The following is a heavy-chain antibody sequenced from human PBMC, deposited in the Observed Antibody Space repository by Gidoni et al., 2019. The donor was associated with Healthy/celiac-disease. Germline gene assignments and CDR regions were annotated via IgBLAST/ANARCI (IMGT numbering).Heavy chain of an antibody. V-gene: IGHV3-21*01. Sequence: EVQLVESGGGLVKPGGSLRLSCAASGFPFSSYSMTWVRQAPGKGLEWVSSISSSSSYIYYADSVKGRFTISRDNAKNLLYLQMNSLRAEDTAVYYCARDISSSWYKDYYYYYYMDVWGKGTTVTVSS. D-gene: IGHD6-13*01. CDR1: GFPFSSYS. CDR3: ARDISSSWYKDYYYYYYMDV. CDR2: ISSSSSYI. J-gene: IGHJ6*03.